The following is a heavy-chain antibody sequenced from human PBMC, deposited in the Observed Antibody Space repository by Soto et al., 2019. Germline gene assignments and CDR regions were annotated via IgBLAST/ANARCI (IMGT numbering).Heavy chain of an antibody. CDR1: GFTFTEHG. D-gene: IGHD3-16*01. J-gene: IGHJ5*02. V-gene: IGHV3-33*01. CDR3: ARDHNRVGGYNWFDA. CDR2: IFDDGITK. Sequence: QVQLVESGGGVVQPGKSLRLSCVASGFTFTEHGMHWVRQAPGKGMEWVAVIFDDGITKYYADSVKGRFTISRDTSKSTLYLQMNSLRAEDTAVYYCARDHNRVGGYNWFDAWGQGTLVTVSS.